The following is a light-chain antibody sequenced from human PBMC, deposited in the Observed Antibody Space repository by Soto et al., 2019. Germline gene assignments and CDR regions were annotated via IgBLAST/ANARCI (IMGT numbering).Light chain of an antibody. CDR1: QSLRNY. CDR2: VAS. CDR3: QQSYSTPYT. V-gene: IGKV1-39*01. Sequence: DIQMTQSPSSLSASVGDRVTITCRASQSLRNYVNWYQQKPGKAPKFLIYVASTLQSGVPSRFSGRASGTDFTLTIRSLQPEEFATYSCQQSYSTPYTFGPGTKLEIK. J-gene: IGKJ2*01.